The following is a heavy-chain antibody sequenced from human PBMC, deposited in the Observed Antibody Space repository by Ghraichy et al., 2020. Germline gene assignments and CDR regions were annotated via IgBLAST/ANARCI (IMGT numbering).Heavy chain of an antibody. CDR3: ARAGMVRGVKGYYYGMDV. CDR2: INPNSGGT. V-gene: IGHV1-2*02. D-gene: IGHD3-10*01. CDR1: GYTFTSYG. J-gene: IGHJ6*02. Sequence: SVKVSCKASGYTFTSYGISWVRQAPGQGLEWMGWINPNSGGTNYAQKFQGRVTMTRDTSISTAYMELSRLRSDDTAVYYCARAGMVRGVKGYYYGMDVWGQGTTVTVSS.